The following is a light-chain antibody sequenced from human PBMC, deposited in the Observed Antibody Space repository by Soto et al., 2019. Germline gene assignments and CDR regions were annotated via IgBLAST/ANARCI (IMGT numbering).Light chain of an antibody. J-gene: IGLJ2*01. CDR3: LLSYHGARYVL. CDR2: DTD. V-gene: IGLV7-46*01. Sequence: QAVVTQEPSLTVSPGGTVTLTCGSSTGAVTSSHYPYWLQQKPGQAPRTLIYDTDNKHSWTPARFSGSLLGDKAALTLSSAQPEDEADYYCLLSYHGARYVLFGGGTKLTVL. CDR1: TGAVTSSHY.